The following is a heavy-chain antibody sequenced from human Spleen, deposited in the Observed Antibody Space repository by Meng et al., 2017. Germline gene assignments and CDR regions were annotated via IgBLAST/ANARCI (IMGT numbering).Heavy chain of an antibody. CDR2: INSDGSST. J-gene: IGHJ4*02. CDR3: ARVAGF. V-gene: IGHV3-74*01. CDR1: GGSFSGYY. Sequence: GQLQQWGAGLLKPSETLSLTCAVYGGSFSGYYWSWVRQAPGKGLVWVSRINSDGSSTSYADSVKGRFTISRDNAKNTLYLQMNSLRAEDTAVYYCARVAGFWGQGTLVTVSS.